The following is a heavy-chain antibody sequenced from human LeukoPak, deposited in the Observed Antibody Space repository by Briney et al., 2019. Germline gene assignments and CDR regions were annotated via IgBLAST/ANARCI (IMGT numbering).Heavy chain of an antibody. J-gene: IGHJ4*02. CDR1: GYTFTSYY. V-gene: IGHV1-46*01. D-gene: IGHD2-2*01. CDR3: AREDVVPAATFDY. CDR2: INPSGGST. Sequence: ASVKVSCKASGYTFTSYYMHWVRQAPGQGLEWMGIINPSGGSTSYAQKFQGRVTITRDMSTSTVYMELSSLRSEDTAVYYCAREDVVPAATFDYWGQGTLVTVSP.